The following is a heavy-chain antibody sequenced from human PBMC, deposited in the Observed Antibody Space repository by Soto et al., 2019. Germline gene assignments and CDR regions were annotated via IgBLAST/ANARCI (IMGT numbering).Heavy chain of an antibody. CDR3: ARDVPTTTVTTYHYYYGMDV. CDR2: MNPNSGNT. CDR1: GYTFTSYD. D-gene: IGHD4-17*01. J-gene: IGHJ6*02. Sequence: ASVKVSCKVSGYTFTSYDINWVRQATGQGLEWMGWMNPNSGNTGYAQKFQGRVTMTRNTSISTAYMELSSLRSEDTAVYYCARDVPTTTVTTYHYYYGMDVWGQGTTVTVSS. V-gene: IGHV1-8*01.